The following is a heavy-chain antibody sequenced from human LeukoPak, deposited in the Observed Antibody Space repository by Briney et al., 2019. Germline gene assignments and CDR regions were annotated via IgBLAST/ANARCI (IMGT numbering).Heavy chain of an antibody. J-gene: IGHJ3*02. V-gene: IGHV1-69*06. CDR3: AREAGLKDAFDI. CDR1: GGTFSSYA. D-gene: IGHD3/OR15-3a*01. Sequence: SVKVSCKASGGTFSSYAISWVRQAPGQGLEWMGGIIPIFGTANYAQKFQGRVTITADKFTSTAYMELSSLRSEDTAVYYCAREAGLKDAFDIWGQGTMVTVSS. CDR2: IIPIFGTA.